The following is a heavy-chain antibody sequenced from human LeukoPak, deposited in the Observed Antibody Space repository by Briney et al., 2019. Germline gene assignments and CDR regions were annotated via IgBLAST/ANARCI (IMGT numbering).Heavy chain of an antibody. Sequence: KSSETLSLTCAVYGGSFSGYYWSWIRQPPGKGLEWIGEINHSGSTNYNPSLKSRVTISVDTSKNQFSLKLSSVTAADTAVYYCARVGIGGYCSSTSCYTPDVWGKGTTVTVSS. J-gene: IGHJ6*04. V-gene: IGHV4-34*01. CDR3: ARVGIGGYCSSTSCYTPDV. CDR1: GGSFSGYY. CDR2: INHSGST. D-gene: IGHD2-2*02.